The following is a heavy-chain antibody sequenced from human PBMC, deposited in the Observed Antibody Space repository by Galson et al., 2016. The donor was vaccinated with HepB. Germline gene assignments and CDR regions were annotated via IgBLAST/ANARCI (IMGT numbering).Heavy chain of an antibody. V-gene: IGHV4-39*01. CDR1: GGSINRSTYY. D-gene: IGHD3-9*01. Sequence: TLSLTCTVSGGSINRSTYYWGWIRQPPGKGLEWIGNIYYNGSTYYNPSLKSRLTISVDASKNQFSLKLSSVTAADTAVYYCARVVGDILTGYYNWFDPWGQGALVTVSS. CDR2: IYYNGST. J-gene: IGHJ5*02. CDR3: ARVVGDILTGYYNWFDP.